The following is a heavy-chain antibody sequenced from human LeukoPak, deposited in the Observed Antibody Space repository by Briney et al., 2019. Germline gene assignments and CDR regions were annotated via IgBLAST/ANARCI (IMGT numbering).Heavy chain of an antibody. CDR1: GFTLSTYW. CDR2: INSDGSRS. J-gene: IGHJ4*02. V-gene: IGHV3-74*01. CDR3: ARDPDSYHSGAYYSFFDY. D-gene: IGHD3-22*01. Sequence: GGSLRLTCAASGFTLSTYWMHWLRQAPGEGLGWVSRINSDGSRSAYADSVKGRLTISRDNAKNTLSLQMNSLRAEDTAVYYCARDPDSYHSGAYYSFFDYWGQGILVTVSS.